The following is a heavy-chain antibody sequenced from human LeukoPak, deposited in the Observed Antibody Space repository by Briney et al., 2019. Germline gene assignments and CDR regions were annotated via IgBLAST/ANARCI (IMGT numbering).Heavy chain of an antibody. CDR1: GFTFSDYY. CDR2: IYNSGRT. Sequence: LRLSCAASGFTFSDYYMSWIRQNPGKGLEWIGYIYNSGRTYYNPSLKSRVTISVDTSKNQFSLKLSSVTAADTAVYYCARYNDYGDYQLFEYWGQGTLVTVSS. CDR3: ARYNDYGDYQLFEY. J-gene: IGHJ4*02. D-gene: IGHD4-17*01. V-gene: IGHV4-31*02.